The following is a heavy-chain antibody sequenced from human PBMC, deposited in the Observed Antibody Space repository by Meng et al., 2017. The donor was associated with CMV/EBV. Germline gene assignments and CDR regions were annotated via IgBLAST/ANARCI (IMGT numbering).Heavy chain of an antibody. CDR2: INPSGGST. V-gene: IGHV1-46*01. D-gene: IGHD4-17*01. CDR3: AREKANIEDYGDPYYYYGMDV. CDR1: GYTFTSYY. J-gene: IGHJ6*02. Sequence: ALVKVSCKASGYTFTSYYMHWVRQAPGQGLEWMGIINPSGGSTSYAQKFQGRVTMTRDTSTSTVYMELSSLRSEDTAVYYCAREKANIEDYGDPYYYYGMDVWGQGTTVTVSS.